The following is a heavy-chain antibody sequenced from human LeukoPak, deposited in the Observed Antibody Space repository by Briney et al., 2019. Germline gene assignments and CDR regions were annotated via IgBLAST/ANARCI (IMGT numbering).Heavy chain of an antibody. J-gene: IGHJ4*02. D-gene: IGHD3-9*01. V-gene: IGHV4-34*01. Sequence: SETLSLTCAVYGGSLSGYYWTWIRQPPGKGLEWIGEINHSGSTNYTPSLKSRVTISEDTSQNQFSLKLSSVTAADTAVYYCARLSYDILTGYYMGLDYWGQGTLVTVSS. CDR3: ARLSYDILTGYYMGLDY. CDR2: INHSGST. CDR1: GGSLSGYY.